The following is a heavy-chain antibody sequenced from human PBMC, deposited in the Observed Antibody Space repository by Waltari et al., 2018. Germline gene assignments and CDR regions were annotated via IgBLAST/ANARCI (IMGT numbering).Heavy chain of an antibody. J-gene: IGHJ4*02. V-gene: IGHV1-18*01. CDR2: SSAYNGNT. CDR3: ARDEGYYYDNSGYYSFDY. CDR1: GYTFTSYG. Sequence: QVQLVQSGAEVKKPGASVKVSCKASGYTFTSYGISWVRQAPGQGLEWMGWSSAYNGNTNYAQKLQGRVSMTPDTSTSTAYMELRSLRSDDTAVYYCARDEGYYYDNSGYYSFDYWGQGTLVTVSS. D-gene: IGHD3-22*01.